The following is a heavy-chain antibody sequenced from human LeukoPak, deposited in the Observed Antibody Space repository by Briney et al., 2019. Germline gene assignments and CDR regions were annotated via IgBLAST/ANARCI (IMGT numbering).Heavy chain of an antibody. V-gene: IGHV1-18*01. CDR3: AHILTGYYMDY. CDR2: INAYNGNT. CDR1: GYTFNSYG. J-gene: IGHJ4*02. Sequence: ASVKVSCKASGYTFNSYGFSWVRQAPGQGLEWMGWINAYNGNTNYAQKLQGRVTMTTDTSTTTAYMELGSLSSDDTAVYYCAHILTGYYMDYWGQGTLVTVSS. D-gene: IGHD3-9*01.